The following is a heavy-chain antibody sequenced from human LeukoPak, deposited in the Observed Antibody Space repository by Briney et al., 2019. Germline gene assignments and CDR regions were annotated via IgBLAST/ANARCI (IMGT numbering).Heavy chain of an antibody. CDR2: ITPIFGTA. J-gene: IGHJ6*04. Sequence: ASVKVSCKASGGTFSSYAISWVRQAPGQGLEWMGGITPIFGTANYAQKFQGRVTITADESTSTAYMELSSLRSEDTAVYYCASTGEDIVVVPAAERYYGMDVWGKGTTVTVSS. V-gene: IGHV1-69*13. D-gene: IGHD2-2*01. CDR3: ASTGEDIVVVPAAERYYGMDV. CDR1: GGTFSSYA.